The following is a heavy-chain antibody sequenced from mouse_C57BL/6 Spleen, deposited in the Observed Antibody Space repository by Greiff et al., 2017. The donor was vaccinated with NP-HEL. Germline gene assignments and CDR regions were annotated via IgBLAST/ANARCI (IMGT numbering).Heavy chain of an antibody. J-gene: IGHJ1*03. D-gene: IGHD1-1*01. V-gene: IGHV1-55*01. CDR2: IYPGSGGT. Sequence: QVQLQQSGAELVKPGASVKMSCKASGYTFTSYWITWVKQRTGQGLEWIGDIYPGSGGTNYNEKFKSKATLTVDTSSSTAYMQRSSLTSEDSAVYYCASSRYYGSSPWYVDVWGTGTTVTVSS. CDR1: GYTFTSYW. CDR3: ASSRYYGSSPWYVDV.